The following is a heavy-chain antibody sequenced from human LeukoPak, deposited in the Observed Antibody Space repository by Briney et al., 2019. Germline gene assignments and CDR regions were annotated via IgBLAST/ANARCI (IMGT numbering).Heavy chain of an antibody. CDR2: IYFSGST. V-gene: IGHV4-39*01. CDR1: GGSTSSTTYY. J-gene: IGHJ2*01. CDR3: VRSGGYCGTTTCHVEYFDL. Sequence: SETLSLTCTVSGGSTSSTTYYWGWIPRPPGKTLGGFGGIYFSGSTYYTPSLKSRVTISVDTSKNQFSLKLSSVTAADTAVYYCVRSGGYCGTTTCHVEYFDLWGRGTLVTVSS. D-gene: IGHD2-2*01.